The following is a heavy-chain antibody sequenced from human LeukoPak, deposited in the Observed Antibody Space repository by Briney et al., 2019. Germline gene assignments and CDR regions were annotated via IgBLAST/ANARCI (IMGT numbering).Heavy chain of an antibody. V-gene: IGHV4-59*08. CDR2: MYYGGNT. CDR3: ARHETGGSYPLKY. D-gene: IGHD1-26*01. CDR1: GGSMSSYY. Sequence: SETLSLTCTVSGGSMSSYYWSWIRQPPGKGLEWIAYMYYGGNTDYNPSLKSRVTISIDTSNNQFSLKLSSVTAADTAMYYCARHETGGSYPLKYWGQGLLVTVSS. J-gene: IGHJ4*02.